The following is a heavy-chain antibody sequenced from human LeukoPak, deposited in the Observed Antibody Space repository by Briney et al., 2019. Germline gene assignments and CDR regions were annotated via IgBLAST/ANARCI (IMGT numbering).Heavy chain of an antibody. D-gene: IGHD4-17*01. CDR2: MNPNSGNT. CDR3: ARVGTTVTTFYMDV. J-gene: IGHJ6*03. Sequence: ASVKVSCKASGYTFTSYDINWVRQATGQGLEWMGWMNPNSGNTGYAQKFQGRVTITRNTSISTAYMELSSLRSEDTAVYYCARVGTTVTTFYMDVWGKGTTVTVSS. CDR1: GYTFTSYD. V-gene: IGHV1-8*03.